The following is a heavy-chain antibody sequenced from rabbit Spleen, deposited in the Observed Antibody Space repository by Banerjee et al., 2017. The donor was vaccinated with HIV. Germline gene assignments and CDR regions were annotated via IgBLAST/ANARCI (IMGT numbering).Heavy chain of an antibody. J-gene: IGHJ4*01. D-gene: IGHD1-1*01. CDR2: IYTGSSGST. CDR1: GFSFSSSYW. V-gene: IGHV1S45*01. CDR3: AKSPNTNGPFYFGL. Sequence: QEQLVESGGGLVQPEGSLTLTCTASGFSFSSSYWICWVRQAPGKGLEWIACIYTGSSGSTYYASWAKGRFTISKTSSTTVTLQMTSLTAADTATYFCAKSPNTNGPFYFGLWGPGTLVTVS.